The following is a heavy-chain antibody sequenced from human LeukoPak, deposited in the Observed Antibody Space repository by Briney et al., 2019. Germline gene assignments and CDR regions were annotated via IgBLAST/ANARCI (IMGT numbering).Heavy chain of an antibody. V-gene: IGHV1-69*13. J-gene: IGHJ4*02. D-gene: IGHD2-2*01. CDR3: ARSKYLSTARGEYYFDY. CDR1: GGTFSCYA. Sequence: ASVKVSCKASGGTFSCYAISWVRQAPGQGLEWMGGIIPIFGTANYAQKFQGRVTITADESTSTAYMELSSPRSEDTAVYYCARSKYLSTARGEYYFDYWGQGTLVTVSS. CDR2: IIPIFGTA.